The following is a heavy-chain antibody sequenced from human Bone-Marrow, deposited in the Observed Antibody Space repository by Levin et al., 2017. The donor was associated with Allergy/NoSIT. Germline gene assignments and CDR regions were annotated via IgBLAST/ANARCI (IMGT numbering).Heavy chain of an antibody. Sequence: LSLTCAASGFTFSSYAMSWVRQAPGKGLEWVSAISGSGGSTYYADSVKGRFTISRDNSKNTLYLQMNSLRAEDTAVYYCAKIEGVVPAAIIILGAFDIWGQGTMVTVSS. CDR2: ISGSGGST. J-gene: IGHJ3*02. D-gene: IGHD2-2*01. CDR1: GFTFSSYA. V-gene: IGHV3-23*01. CDR3: AKIEGVVPAAIIILGAFDI.